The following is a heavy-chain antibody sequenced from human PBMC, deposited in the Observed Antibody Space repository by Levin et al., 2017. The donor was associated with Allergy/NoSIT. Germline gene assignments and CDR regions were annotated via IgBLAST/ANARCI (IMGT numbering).Heavy chain of an antibody. CDR3: ARGGSSSPYYFDL. CDR2: SRNKANSYTT. V-gene: IGHV3-72*01. Sequence: GESLKISCVASGFIFSDYYMDWVRQAPGKGLEWVGRSRNKANSYTTVYAASVTGRFTVSRDDSNNSLFLQINTLKTEDTAMYYCARGGSSSPYYFDLWGRGTLVTVSS. D-gene: IGHD6-6*01. CDR1: GFIFSDYY. J-gene: IGHJ2*01.